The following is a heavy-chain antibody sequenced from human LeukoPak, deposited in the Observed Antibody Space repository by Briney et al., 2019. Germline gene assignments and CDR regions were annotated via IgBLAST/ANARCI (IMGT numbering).Heavy chain of an antibody. CDR2: INHSGNT. V-gene: IGHV4-34*01. J-gene: IGHJ6*03. CDR3: ARAVSRYDFWNYYYMDV. D-gene: IGHD3-3*01. CDR1: GGSFSGSY. Sequence: PSETLSLTCAVYGGSFSGSYWTWIRQPPGKGLEWIGEINHSGNTNYKPSLKSRVTISLDTSKNQFSLKLSSVTAADTAVYYCARAVSRYDFWNYYYMDVWGKGTTVTVSS.